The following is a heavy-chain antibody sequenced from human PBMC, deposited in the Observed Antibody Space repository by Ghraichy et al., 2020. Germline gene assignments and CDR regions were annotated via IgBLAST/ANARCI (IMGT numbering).Heavy chain of an antibody. V-gene: IGHV3-23*01. CDR3: AKGVELLLAYFDY. CDR2: ISGSGGST. Sequence: GSLRLSCAASGFTFSSYAMSWVRQAPGKGLEWVSAISGSGGSTYYADSVKGRFTISRDNSKTTLYLQMNSLRAEDTAVYYCAKGVELLLAYFDYWGQGTLVTVSS. CDR1: GFTFSSYA. J-gene: IGHJ4*02. D-gene: IGHD1-26*01.